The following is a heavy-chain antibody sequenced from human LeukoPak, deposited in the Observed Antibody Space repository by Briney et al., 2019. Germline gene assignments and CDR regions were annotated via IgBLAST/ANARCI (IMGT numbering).Heavy chain of an antibody. CDR1: GFTFSSYG. J-gene: IGHJ4*02. CDR3: ARDTHGDY. Sequence: GSLRLSCAASGFTFSSYGMHWVRQPPGKGLEWIASIYYSGSTYYNPSLKSRVTISIDTSKSQFSLKLSSVTAADTAVYYCARDTHGDYWGQGTLVTVSS. CDR2: IYYSGST. V-gene: IGHV4-39*07.